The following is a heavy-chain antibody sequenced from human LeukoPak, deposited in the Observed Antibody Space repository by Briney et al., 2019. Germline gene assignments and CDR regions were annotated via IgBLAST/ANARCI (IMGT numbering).Heavy chain of an antibody. CDR1: GGSICRYY. CDR2: IYTSGST. D-gene: IGHD6-19*01. CDR3: ARSRYSSGWYDFDY. Sequence: SETLSLTCTVSGGSICRYYWSCLRQPAGKGLEGGGRIYTSGSTNYNPSLKSRVTIPVDTSKNQFSLKLSSVTAADTAVYYCARSRYSSGWYDFDYWGQGALVTVSS. V-gene: IGHV4-4*07. J-gene: IGHJ4*02.